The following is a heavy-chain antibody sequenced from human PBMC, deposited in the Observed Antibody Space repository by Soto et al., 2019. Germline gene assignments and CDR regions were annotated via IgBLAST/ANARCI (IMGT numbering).Heavy chain of an antibody. Sequence: GESLKISCKGSGYSFTSYWIGWVRQMPGKGLEWMGIIYPGDSDTRYSPSFQGQCTISADKSISTAYLQWSSLKASDTARYYCARFRQVEGYSGYGDYWGQGTLVTVSS. CDR2: IYPGDSDT. D-gene: IGHD5-12*01. CDR1: GYSFTSYW. CDR3: ARFRQVEGYSGYGDY. J-gene: IGHJ4*02. V-gene: IGHV5-51*01.